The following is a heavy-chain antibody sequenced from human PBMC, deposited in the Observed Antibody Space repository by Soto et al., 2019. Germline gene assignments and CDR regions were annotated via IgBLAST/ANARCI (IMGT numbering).Heavy chain of an antibody. Sequence: EVQLLESGGGLVQPGGSLRLSCAASGFTFSSYAMTWVRQAPGEGLQWVSSISGSGESTFHEDSVKGRFTISSDNSKNTLTLQMNSLRAEDTAIYYCAKYSSYWDEDYWGQGTLVTVSS. J-gene: IGHJ4*02. V-gene: IGHV3-23*01. CDR3: AKYSSYWDEDY. CDR1: GFTFSSYA. CDR2: ISGSGEST. D-gene: IGHD3-22*01.